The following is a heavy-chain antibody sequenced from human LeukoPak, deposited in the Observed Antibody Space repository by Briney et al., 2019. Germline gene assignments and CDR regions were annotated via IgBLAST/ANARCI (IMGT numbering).Heavy chain of an antibody. D-gene: IGHD6-19*01. Sequence: SETLSLTCAVYGGSFSGYYWSWIRQPPGKGLEWIGEINHSGSTNYNPSLKSRVTISVDTSKNQFSLKLSSVTAADTAVYYCARTYSSGGIDYWGQGTLVTVSS. J-gene: IGHJ4*02. CDR2: INHSGST. CDR3: ARTYSSGGIDY. CDR1: GGSFSGYY. V-gene: IGHV4-34*01.